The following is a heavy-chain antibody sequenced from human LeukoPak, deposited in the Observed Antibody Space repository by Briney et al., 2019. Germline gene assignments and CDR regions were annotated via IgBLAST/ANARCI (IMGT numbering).Heavy chain of an antibody. J-gene: IGHJ3*02. CDR3: ARDLGASAFDI. V-gene: IGHV4-4*07. CDR1: GGSISSYY. Sequence: KSSETLSLTCTVSGGSISSYYCSWIRQPAGKGLEWIGRIYTSGSTNYNPSLKSRVTISVDKSKNQFSLKLSSVTAADTAVYYCARDLGASAFDIWGQGTMVTVSS. CDR2: IYTSGST. D-gene: IGHD1-26*01.